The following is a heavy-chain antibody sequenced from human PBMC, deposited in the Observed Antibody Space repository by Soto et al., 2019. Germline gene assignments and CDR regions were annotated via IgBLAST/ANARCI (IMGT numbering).Heavy chain of an antibody. CDR2: IYPVDSDT. V-gene: IGHV5-51*01. CDR3: VVYSSSSGRHFDY. CDR1: GYIFSKYW. Sequence: PGESLKISCKSSGYIFSKYWIGWVRQMPGKGLEWMGSIYPVDSDTRYSPSFQGQVTISAEKSITTAYLQWRSLKASDTAIYYCVVYSSSSGRHFDYWGQGTLVTVSS. D-gene: IGHD6-6*01. J-gene: IGHJ4*02.